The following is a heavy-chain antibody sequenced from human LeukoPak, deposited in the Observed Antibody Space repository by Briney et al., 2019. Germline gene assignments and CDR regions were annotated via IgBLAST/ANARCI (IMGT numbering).Heavy chain of an antibody. Sequence: GASVKVSCKASGYTFTGYFIHWVRQAPGQGLEWVGWINPNSVDTNYAQKFQGRVTMTRDTSISTAYMELSSLRSADTAVYYCARERTTTVTSNWFDPWGQGTLVTVSS. J-gene: IGHJ5*02. D-gene: IGHD4-17*01. CDR3: ARERTTTVTSNWFDP. CDR2: INPNSVDT. V-gene: IGHV1-2*02. CDR1: GYTFTGYF.